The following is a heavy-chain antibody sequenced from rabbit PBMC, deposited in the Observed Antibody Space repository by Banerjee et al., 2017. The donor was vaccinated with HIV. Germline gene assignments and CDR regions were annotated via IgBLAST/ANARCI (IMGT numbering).Heavy chain of an antibody. Sequence: QSLEESGGDLVKPGASLTLTCTASGFSFSSSYWICWVRQAPGKGLEWIACIYTGSSGSTYYASWAKGRFTISKTSSTTVTLQMTSLTAADTATYFCAREGYYTYGYAGYAYASVNLWGPGTLVTVS. J-gene: IGHJ4*01. D-gene: IGHD6-1*01. CDR1: GFSFSSSYW. CDR2: IYTGSSGST. V-gene: IGHV1S40*01. CDR3: AREGYYTYGYAGYAYASVNL.